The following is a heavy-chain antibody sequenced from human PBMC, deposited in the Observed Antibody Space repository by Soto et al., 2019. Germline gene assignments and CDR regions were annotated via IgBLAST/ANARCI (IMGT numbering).Heavy chain of an antibody. Sequence: PSETLSLTCAVSGGSISRGGYSWGLIRQPPGKGLEWIGYIYHSVSTYYNPSLKSRVTISVDRSKNQFSLRLSSVTAAATAVYYCARVPDYRGQGTLVTVSA. V-gene: IGHV4-30-2*01. CDR3: ARVPDY. J-gene: IGHJ4*02. CDR1: GGSISRGGYS. CDR2: IYHSVST.